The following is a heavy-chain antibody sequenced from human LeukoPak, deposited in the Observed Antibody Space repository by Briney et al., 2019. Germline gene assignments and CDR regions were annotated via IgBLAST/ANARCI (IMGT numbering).Heavy chain of an antibody. J-gene: IGHJ5*02. CDR1: GASFSSSGYY. CDR3: ARWRTDCSGGYCYPNYFDP. V-gene: IGHV4-31*03. CDR2: MRYRGGT. Sequence: ASETLSLTCTVSGASFSSSGYYWGWIRQHPEKGLEWIGYMRYRGGTHYNPSLKSRFGMAVNTAKSQFCVEMSCVKGEDEAMYSCARWRTDCSGGYCYPNYFDPWGQGTLVTVSS. D-gene: IGHD2-15*01.